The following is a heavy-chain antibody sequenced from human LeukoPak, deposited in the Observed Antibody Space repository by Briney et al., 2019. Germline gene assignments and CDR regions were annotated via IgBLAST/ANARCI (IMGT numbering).Heavy chain of an antibody. CDR1: GFTFSSYS. D-gene: IGHD1-26*01. CDR2: ISSSSSYI. CDR3: ARGPLGAPGVDFDY. Sequence: PGGSLRPSCAASGFTFSSYSMNWVRQAPGKGLEWVSSISSSSSYIYYADSVKGRFTISRDNAKNPLYLQMNSLRAEDTAVYYCARGPLGAPGVDFDYWGQGTLVTVSS. J-gene: IGHJ4*02. V-gene: IGHV3-21*01.